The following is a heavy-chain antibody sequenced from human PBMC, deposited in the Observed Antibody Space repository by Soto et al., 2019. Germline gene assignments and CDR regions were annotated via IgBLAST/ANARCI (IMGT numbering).Heavy chain of an antibody. CDR2: IYYSGST. CDR1: GGSISSYY. J-gene: IGHJ5*02. D-gene: IGHD6-19*01. V-gene: IGHV4-59*05. Sequence: PSETLSLTCTVSGGSISSYYWSWIRQPPGKGLEWIGSIYYSGSTYYDPSLKSRVTISVDTSKNQFSLKLSSVTAADTAVYYCARQDNGWYGNWFDPWGQGTLVTVSS. CDR3: ARQDNGWYGNWFDP.